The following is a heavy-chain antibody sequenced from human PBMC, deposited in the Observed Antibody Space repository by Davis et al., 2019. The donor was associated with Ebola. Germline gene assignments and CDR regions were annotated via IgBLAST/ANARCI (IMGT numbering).Heavy chain of an antibody. D-gene: IGHD3-16*01. CDR1: LFMFEIYP. Sequence: GESLKISCAASLFMFEIYPMTWVRQAPGKGLEWISYMSGSGDTIRYADSVKGRFTISRDNSNKILFLQMKSLSVDDTAVYYGLKGGGGSTYDYWGQGTLVTVSS. CDR3: LKGGGGSTYDY. J-gene: IGHJ4*02. CDR2: MSGSGDTI. V-gene: IGHV3-23*01.